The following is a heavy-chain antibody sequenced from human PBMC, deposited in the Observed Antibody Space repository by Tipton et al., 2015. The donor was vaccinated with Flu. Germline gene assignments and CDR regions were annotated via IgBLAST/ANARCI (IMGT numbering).Heavy chain of an antibody. J-gene: IGHJ4*02. CDR1: GFSVGSHY. V-gene: IGHV3-66*02. CDR2: IYTGART. D-gene: IGHD3-16*02. Sequence: QLVQSGGGLIQPGGSLRLSCSASGFSVGSHYMSWVRRAPGKGLEWVSVIYTGARTYYADSGKGRFTISRDDSKNTLSLQMDSLKVEDSAMYYCARSGYSYGYVDCWGQGALVTVSS. CDR3: ARSGYSYGYVDC.